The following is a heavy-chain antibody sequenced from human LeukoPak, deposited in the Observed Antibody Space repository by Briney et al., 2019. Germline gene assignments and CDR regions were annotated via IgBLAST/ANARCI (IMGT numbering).Heavy chain of an antibody. V-gene: IGHV3-20*01. CDR3: ARKAAVVVPAAIVGGYYYYMDV. J-gene: IGHJ6*03. CDR2: INWNGGST. Sequence: PGGSLRLSCAASGFTFDDYGMSWVRQAPGKGLEWVSGINWNGGSTGYADSVKGRFTISRDNAKNSLYLQMNSLRAEDTALYHCARKAAVVVPAAIVGGYYYYMDVWGKGTTVTVSS. CDR1: GFTFDDYG. D-gene: IGHD2-2*01.